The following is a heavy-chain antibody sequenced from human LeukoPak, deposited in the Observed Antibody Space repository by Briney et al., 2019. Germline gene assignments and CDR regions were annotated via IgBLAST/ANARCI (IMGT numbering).Heavy chain of an antibody. D-gene: IGHD3-10*01. CDR2: IYYRGST. CDR3: ARGVGAGGSIDI. Sequence: TSETLSLTCTVSGGSISSDYWNWIRQPPGKGLEWIGYIYYRGSTNYNPSLKRRVSISVNTSNKMSSLKVSSVTTAATAIYYCARGVGAGGSIDIWGQGTMVTVSS. J-gene: IGHJ3*02. CDR1: GGSISSDY. V-gene: IGHV4-59*01.